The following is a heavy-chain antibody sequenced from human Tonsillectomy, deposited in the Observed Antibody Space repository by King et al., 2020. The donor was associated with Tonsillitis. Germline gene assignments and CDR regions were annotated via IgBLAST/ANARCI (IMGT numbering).Heavy chain of an antibody. CDR2: AYQSGST. CDR3: ARLIAARAWMNYYYYYGMDV. CDR1: GGSLSTYH. Sequence: VQLQESGPGLVKPSETMSLTCTVSGGSLSTYHWSWIRQPPGKGLEWIGHAYQSGSTNYNPSLKSRVTISVDTSKNHFSLNLSSVTAADTAVYYCARLIAARAWMNYYYYYGMDVWGQGTTVTVSS. V-gene: IGHV4-59*01. J-gene: IGHJ6*02. D-gene: IGHD6-6*01.